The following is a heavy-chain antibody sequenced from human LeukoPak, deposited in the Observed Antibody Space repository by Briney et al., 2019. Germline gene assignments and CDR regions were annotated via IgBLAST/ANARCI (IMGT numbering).Heavy chain of an antibody. CDR3: ARGTPSGWYGTAY. CDR2: MNPYSGNT. V-gene: IGHV1-8*01. Sequence: ASVKVSCKASGYTFTSYDITWVRQATGQGLEWKGWMNPYSGNTGYAQKFQGRVTMTRNTSISTAYMELSSLSSEDTAVYYCARGTPSGWYGTAYWGQGALVTVSS. CDR1: GYTFTSYD. D-gene: IGHD6-19*01. J-gene: IGHJ4*02.